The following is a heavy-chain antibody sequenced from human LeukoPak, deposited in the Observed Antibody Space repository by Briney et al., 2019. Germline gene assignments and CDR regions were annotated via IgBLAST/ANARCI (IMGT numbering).Heavy chain of an antibody. CDR1: GGSISSSSYY. D-gene: IGHD3-3*01. CDR2: IYYSGST. V-gene: IGHV4-39*01. J-gene: IGHJ4*02. Sequence: LETLSLTCTVSGGSISSSSYYWGWIRQPPGKGLEWIGSIYYSGSTYYNPSLKSRVTISVDTSKNQFSLKLSSVTAADTAVYYCARTSTIFGNYLDYWGQGTLVTVSS. CDR3: ARTSTIFGNYLDY.